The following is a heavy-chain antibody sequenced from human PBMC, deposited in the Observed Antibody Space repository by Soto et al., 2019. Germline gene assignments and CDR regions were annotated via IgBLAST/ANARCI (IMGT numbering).Heavy chain of an antibody. CDR2: IYYSGST. J-gene: IGHJ2*01. Sequence: SETLSLTCTVSGGSISSGDYYWSWIRQPPGKGLEWIGYIYYSGSTYYNPSLKSRVTISVDKSKNQFSLRLSSVTAADTAIYYCARLHGSGSPYWYFDLWGRGTLVTVSS. V-gene: IGHV4-30-4*01. CDR3: ARLHGSGSPYWYFDL. D-gene: IGHD3-10*01. CDR1: GGSISSGDYY.